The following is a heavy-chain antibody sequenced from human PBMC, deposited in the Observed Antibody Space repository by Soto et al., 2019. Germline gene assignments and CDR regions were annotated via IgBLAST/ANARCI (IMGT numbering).Heavy chain of an antibody. Sequence: GGSLRLSCAASGFTFSSYAMSWVRQAPGKGLEWVSAISWSSGSIGYADSVKGRFTISRDNAKNSLYLQMNSLRAEDTALYYCAKDHPDAYWGQGTLVTVSS. CDR1: GFTFSSYA. J-gene: IGHJ4*02. CDR3: AKDHPDAY. V-gene: IGHV3-9*01. CDR2: ISWSSGSI.